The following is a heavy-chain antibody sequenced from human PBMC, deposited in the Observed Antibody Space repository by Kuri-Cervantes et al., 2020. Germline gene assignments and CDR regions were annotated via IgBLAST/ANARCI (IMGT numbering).Heavy chain of an antibody. CDR2: IFSNDEK. V-gene: IGHV2-26*01. CDR3: ARIVGSWDENYYFDY. D-gene: IGHD6-13*01. Sequence: GTTLGKPTETLTLTCTGSGFSLSNARMGVSWIRQPPGKALEWLAHIFSNDEKSYSTSLKSRLTISKDTSKSQVVLTMTNMDPVDTAIYYCARIVGSWDENYYFDYWGQGTLVTVSS. CDR1: GFSLSNARMG. J-gene: IGHJ4*02.